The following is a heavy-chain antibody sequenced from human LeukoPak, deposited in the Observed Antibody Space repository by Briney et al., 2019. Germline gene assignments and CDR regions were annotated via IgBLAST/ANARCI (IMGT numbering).Heavy chain of an antibody. CDR3: ARDTFTVTTENQGFDP. Sequence: GGSLRLSCAVSGVTLSNYGMSWVRQAPGKGLEWVAGISGSGGRTNYADSVKGRFTISRDNPKNTLYLQMNSLRAEDTAVYYCARDTFTVTTENQGFDPWGQGTLVTVSS. CDR2: ISGSGGRT. CDR1: GVTLSNYG. V-gene: IGHV3-23*01. D-gene: IGHD4-17*01. J-gene: IGHJ5*02.